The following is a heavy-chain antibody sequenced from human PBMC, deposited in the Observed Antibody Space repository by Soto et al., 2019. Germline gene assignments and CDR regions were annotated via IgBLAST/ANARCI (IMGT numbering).Heavy chain of an antibody. D-gene: IGHD3-3*01. CDR2: IIPIFGTA. CDR1: GSTFSSYA. J-gene: IGHJ4*02. CDR3: ARDRVTIFGVVIRHFDY. V-gene: IGHV1-69*13. Sequence: SVKVSCKASGSTFSSYAISWVRQAPGQGLEWMGGIIPIFGTANYAQKFQGRVTITADESTSTAYMELSSLRSEDTAVYYCARDRVTIFGVVIRHFDYWGQGTLVTVSS.